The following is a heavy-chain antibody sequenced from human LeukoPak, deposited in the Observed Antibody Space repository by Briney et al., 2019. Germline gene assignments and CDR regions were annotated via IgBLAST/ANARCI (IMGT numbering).Heavy chain of an antibody. J-gene: IGHJ4*02. V-gene: IGHV4-34*01. CDR3: ARERDIVVVTAVSHFDY. CDR1: GGSISSYY. CDR2: INHSGST. Sequence: SETLSLTCTVSGGSISSYYWSWIRQPPGKGLEWIGEINHSGSTNYNPSLKSRVTISVDTSKNQFSLKLSSVTAADTAVYYCARERDIVVVTAVSHFDYWGQGTLVTVSS. D-gene: IGHD2-21*02.